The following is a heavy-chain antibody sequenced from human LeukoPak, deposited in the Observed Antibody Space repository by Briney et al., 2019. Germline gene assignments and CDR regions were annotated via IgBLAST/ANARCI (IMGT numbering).Heavy chain of an antibody. V-gene: IGHV4-30-4*01. CDR2: IYYSGST. D-gene: IGHD3-3*02. J-gene: IGHJ5*02. CDR3: ARSSILAWFDP. Sequence: SETLSLTCTVSVGSISSGDYYWSWIRQPPGKGLEWIGYIYYSGSTYYNPSLKSRVTISVDTSKNQFSLKLSSVTAADTAVYYCARSSILAWFDPWGQGTLVTVSS. CDR1: VGSISSGDYY.